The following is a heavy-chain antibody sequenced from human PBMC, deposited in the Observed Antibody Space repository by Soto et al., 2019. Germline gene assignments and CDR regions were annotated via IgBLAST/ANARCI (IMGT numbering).Heavy chain of an antibody. CDR2: ITSSGSST. Sequence: EVQLLESGGGFVQPGGSLRLSCAASGFTFIDYAMTWVRQAPGKGLEWVSAITSSGSSTYYAESVKGRFTISRDNSKSTLYLQMNSLRAEDTATYYCAKGAEGYVVSSLDYWGQGTLVTVSS. J-gene: IGHJ4*02. CDR3: AKGAEGYVVSSLDY. V-gene: IGHV3-23*01. CDR1: GFTFIDYA. D-gene: IGHD5-12*01.